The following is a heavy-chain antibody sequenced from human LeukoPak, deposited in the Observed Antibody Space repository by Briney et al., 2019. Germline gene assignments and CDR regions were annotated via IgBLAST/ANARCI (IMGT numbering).Heavy chain of an antibody. Sequence: PSETLSLTCTVSGGSISSSNYYWGWIRQPPGKGLEWIGSIYYSGSTYYNPSLKSRVTISVDRSKNQFSLKLSSVTAADTAVYYCARDTYCSSTSCYIWDYWGQGTLVTVSS. CDR1: GGSISSSNYY. CDR3: ARDTYCSSTSCYIWDY. CDR2: IYYSGST. J-gene: IGHJ4*02. V-gene: IGHV4-39*07. D-gene: IGHD2-2*02.